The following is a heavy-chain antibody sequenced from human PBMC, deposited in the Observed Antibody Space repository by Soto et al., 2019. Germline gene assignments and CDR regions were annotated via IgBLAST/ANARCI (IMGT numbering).Heavy chain of an antibody. J-gene: IGHJ4*02. Sequence: QVQLQESGPGLVKPSGTLSLTCAVSGGSISSSNWWSWVRQPPGKGLEWIGEIYHSGSTNYNPSLKSRVTISVDKSKNQVSLKLSSVTAADTAVYYCARSGYYDSSGYSSYFDYWGQGTLVTVSS. CDR2: IYHSGST. D-gene: IGHD3-22*01. CDR1: GGSISSSNW. V-gene: IGHV4-4*02. CDR3: ARSGYYDSSGYSSYFDY.